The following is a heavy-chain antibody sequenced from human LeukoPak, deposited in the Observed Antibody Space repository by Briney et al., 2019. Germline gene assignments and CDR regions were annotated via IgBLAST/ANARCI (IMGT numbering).Heavy chain of an antibody. V-gene: IGHV1-8*01. CDR3: ARVGLDIVVVPAASDNWFDP. CDR1: GYAFTSYD. Sequence: ASVKVSCKASGYAFTSYDINWVRQATGQGLEWMGWMNPNSGNTGYAQKFQGRVTMTRNTSISTAYMELSSLRSEDTAVYYCARVGLDIVVVPAASDNWFDPWGQGTLATVSS. CDR2: MNPNSGNT. D-gene: IGHD2-2*03. J-gene: IGHJ5*02.